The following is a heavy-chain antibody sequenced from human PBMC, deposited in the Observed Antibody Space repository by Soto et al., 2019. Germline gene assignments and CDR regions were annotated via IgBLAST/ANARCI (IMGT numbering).Heavy chain of an antibody. CDR1: GFTFDDYT. D-gene: IGHD6-6*01. CDR2: ISWDGGST. J-gene: IGHJ6*02. Sequence: GSLRLSCAASGFTFDDYTMHWVRQAPGKGLEWVSLISWDGGSTYYADSVKGRFTISRDNSKNSLYLQMNSLRTEDTALYYCAKDMSIAARPHYGMDVWGQGTTVTVSS. V-gene: IGHV3-43*01. CDR3: AKDMSIAARPHYGMDV.